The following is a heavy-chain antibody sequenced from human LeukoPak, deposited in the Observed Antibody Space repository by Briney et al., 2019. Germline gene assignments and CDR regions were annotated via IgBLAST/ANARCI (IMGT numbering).Heavy chain of an antibody. Sequence: SETLSLTCTVSGGSISSYYWSWIRQPPGKGLEWIGSIYYSGNTYYNPSLKSRVTISVDTSKNQFSLKLSSVTAADTAVYYCVRHHRQWLPPNWFDPWGQGTLVTVSS. CDR3: VRHHRQWLPPNWFDP. V-gene: IGHV4-39*01. J-gene: IGHJ5*02. D-gene: IGHD6-19*01. CDR1: GGSISSYY. CDR2: IYYSGNT.